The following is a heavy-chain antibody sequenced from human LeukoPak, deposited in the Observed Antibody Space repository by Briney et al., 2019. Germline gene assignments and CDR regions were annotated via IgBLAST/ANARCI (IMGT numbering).Heavy chain of an antibody. CDR2: FSGRGGST. V-gene: IGHV3-23*01. J-gene: IGHJ4*02. D-gene: IGHD5-18*01. Sequence: GGSLRLSCAASGFTFSSYAMSWVRQAPGKGLEWVSAFSGRGGSTYYADSVKGRFTISRDNAKNSLYLQMNSLRAEDTAVYYCARGGAAMVNYWGQGTLVTVSS. CDR3: ARGGAAMVNY. CDR1: GFTFSSYA.